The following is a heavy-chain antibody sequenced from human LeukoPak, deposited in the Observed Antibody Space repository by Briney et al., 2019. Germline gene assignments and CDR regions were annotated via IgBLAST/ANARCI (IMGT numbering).Heavy chain of an antibody. CDR3: ARDQDGYNPSFDY. CDR1: GGSISSSSYY. D-gene: IGHD5-24*01. Sequence: SETLSLTCTVSGGSISSSSYYWGWIRQPPGKGLEWIGSIYYSGSTYYNPSLKSRVTISVDTSKNQFSLKLSSVTAADTAVYYCARDQDGYNPSFDYWGQGTLVTVSS. V-gene: IGHV4-39*07. CDR2: IYYSGST. J-gene: IGHJ4*02.